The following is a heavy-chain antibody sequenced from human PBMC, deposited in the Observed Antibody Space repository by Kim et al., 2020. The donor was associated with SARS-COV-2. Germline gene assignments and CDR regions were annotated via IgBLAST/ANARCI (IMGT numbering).Heavy chain of an antibody. CDR3: ARGNTETIDY. CDR2: INPDNGVT. J-gene: IGHJ4*02. Sequence: ASVKVSCKTSGYTFTTRYLHWVRQAPGHGLEWMGRINPDNGVTDYAQRFQGRVTMTRDESISTVYMELSSLKSDDTVVYYCARGNTETIDYWGQGTLATVSS. V-gene: IGHV1-2*05. CDR1: GYTFTTRY.